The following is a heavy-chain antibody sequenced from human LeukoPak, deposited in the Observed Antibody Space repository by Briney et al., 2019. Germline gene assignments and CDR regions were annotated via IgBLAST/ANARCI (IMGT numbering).Heavy chain of an antibody. Sequence: GGSLRLSCAASGFTVSSNYMSWVRQAPGKGLEWVAVIYSGGSTYYADSVKGRFTIPSDNSKNTPYLQMNSLRAEDTAVYYCARGRADYYYYYYMDVWGKGTTVTVSS. D-gene: IGHD6-25*01. J-gene: IGHJ6*03. V-gene: IGHV3-53*01. CDR1: GFTVSSNY. CDR2: IYSGGST. CDR3: ARGRADYYYYYYMDV.